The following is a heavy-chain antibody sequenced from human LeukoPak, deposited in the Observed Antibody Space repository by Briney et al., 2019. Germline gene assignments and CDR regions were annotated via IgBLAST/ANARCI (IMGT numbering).Heavy chain of an antibody. J-gene: IGHJ3*02. D-gene: IGHD2-15*01. V-gene: IGHV4-30-4*08. CDR3: ARRRGRNDAFDI. CDR2: IYYSGST. CDR1: GGTISSGDYY. Sequence: PSETLSLTCTVSGGTISSGDYYWSWIRQPPGKGLEWIGYIYYSGSTYYNPSLKSRVTISVDTSKNQFSLKLGSVTAADTAVYYCARRRGRNDAFDIWGQGTMVTVSS.